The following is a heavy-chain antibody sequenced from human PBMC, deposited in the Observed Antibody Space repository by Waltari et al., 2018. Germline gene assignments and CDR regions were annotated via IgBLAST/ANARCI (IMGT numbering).Heavy chain of an antibody. J-gene: IGHJ4*02. CDR3: ARASSRVVVAATVDY. Sequence: QVQLVESGGGVVQPGRSLRLSCAASGFTFSSYGMHWVRPAPGKGLEWGAVIWYDGSNKYYADSVKGRFTISRDNSKNTLYLQMNSLRAEDTAVYYCARASSRVVVAATVDYWGQGTLVTVSS. V-gene: IGHV3-33*01. CDR2: IWYDGSNK. CDR1: GFTFSSYG. D-gene: IGHD2-15*01.